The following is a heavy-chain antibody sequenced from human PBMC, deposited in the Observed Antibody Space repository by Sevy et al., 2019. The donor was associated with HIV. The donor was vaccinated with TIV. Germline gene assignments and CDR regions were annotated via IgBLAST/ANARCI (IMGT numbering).Heavy chain of an antibody. CDR1: GFSMSNYE. CDR3: TRPFGSSGWPY. V-gene: IGHV3-48*03. Sequence: GGSLRLSCGASGFSMSNYEMNWVRQAPGKGLEWISYISSSGSSVFYADSVKGRFTISRVNAKNSLYLQMNSLRVDDTAVYYCTRPFGSSGWPYWGQGTLVTVSS. CDR2: ISSSGSSV. D-gene: IGHD6-19*01. J-gene: IGHJ4*02.